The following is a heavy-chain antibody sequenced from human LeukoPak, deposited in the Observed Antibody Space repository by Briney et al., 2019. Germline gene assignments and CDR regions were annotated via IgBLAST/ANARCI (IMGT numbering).Heavy chain of an antibody. CDR2: ISVYNGNT. D-gene: IGHD3-16*01. Sequence: GASVKVSCKASGYTFTTYGINWVRQAPGQGLEWMGWISVYNGNTNYAENLQDRVTMTTDTSTSTAYMELRSLRSDDTAVYYCLCDMVSYAQCYYHSTDFWGQGTTVTVSS. CDR1: GYTFTTYG. V-gene: IGHV1-18*01. CDR3: LCDMVSYAQCYYHSTDF. J-gene: IGHJ6*02.